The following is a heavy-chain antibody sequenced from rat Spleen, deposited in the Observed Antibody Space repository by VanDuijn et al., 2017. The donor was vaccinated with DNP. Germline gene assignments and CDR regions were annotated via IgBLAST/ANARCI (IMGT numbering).Heavy chain of an antibody. J-gene: IGHJ2*01. Sequence: EVQLQESGSGLVKPSQSLSLTCSVTGSSITSNYWGWIRKFPGNKMEYIGHISYSGSTNYNPSLKSRVSITRDTSKNHFFLHLNSVTTEETATYYCARWTRYFDYWGQGVMVTGSS. CDR2: ISYSGST. CDR1: GSSITSNY. CDR3: ARWTRYFDY. D-gene: IGHD1-7*01. V-gene: IGHV3-1*01.